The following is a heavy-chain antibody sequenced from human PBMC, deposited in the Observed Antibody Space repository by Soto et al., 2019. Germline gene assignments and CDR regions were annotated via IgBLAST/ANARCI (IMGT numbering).Heavy chain of an antibody. CDR1: GFTFSSYW. CDR3: ARDTVGNRDYGMDV. J-gene: IGHJ6*02. Sequence: GGSLRLSCAASGFTFSSYWMSWVRQAPGKGLEWVANIKQDGSEKYYVDSVKGRFTISRDNAKNSLYLQMNSLRAEDTAVYYCARDTVGNRDYGMDVWGQGTTVTVSS. CDR2: IKQDGSEK. D-gene: IGHD4-17*01. V-gene: IGHV3-7*03.